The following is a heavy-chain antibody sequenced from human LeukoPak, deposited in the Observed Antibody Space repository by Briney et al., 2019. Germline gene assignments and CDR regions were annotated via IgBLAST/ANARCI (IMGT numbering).Heavy chain of an antibody. J-gene: IGHJ4*02. CDR3: ARGGAAGLYYFDY. D-gene: IGHD6-13*01. CDR1: GGTFSSYA. Sequence: SVKVSCKASGGTFSSYAISWVRQAPGQGLEWMGRIIPILGIANYAQKFQGRVTITADKSTSTAYMELSSLRSEDTAVYYCARGGAAGLYYFDYWGQGTLVTVSS. CDR2: IIPILGIA. V-gene: IGHV1-69*04.